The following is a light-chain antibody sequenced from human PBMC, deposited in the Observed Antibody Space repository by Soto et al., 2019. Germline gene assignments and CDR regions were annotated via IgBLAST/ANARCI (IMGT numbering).Light chain of an antibody. CDR3: QVWDSGSETYV. Sequence: SYELTQPPSVSVAPGQTARITCGGNNIRTKSVHWYQQKPGQAHVLVVCDDSDRPSGIPERFSGSNSGNTATLTISRVEAGHEADYFCQVWDSGSETYVLGDGTKVTV. CDR2: DDS. J-gene: IGLJ1*01. V-gene: IGLV3-21*02. CDR1: NIRTKS.